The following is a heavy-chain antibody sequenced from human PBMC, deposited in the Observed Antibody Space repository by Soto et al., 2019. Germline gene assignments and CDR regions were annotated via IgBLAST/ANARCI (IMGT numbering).Heavy chain of an antibody. V-gene: IGHV1-69*13. D-gene: IGHD3-22*01. CDR1: GGTFSSYA. Sequence: SVKVSCKASGGTFSSYAISWGRQAPGQGLEWMGGIIPIFGTANYAQKFQGRVTITADESTSTAYMELSSLRSEDTAVYYCAGAPYYYDSSGLWWGQGTLVTVSS. CDR3: AGAPYYYDSSGLW. J-gene: IGHJ1*01. CDR2: IIPIFGTA.